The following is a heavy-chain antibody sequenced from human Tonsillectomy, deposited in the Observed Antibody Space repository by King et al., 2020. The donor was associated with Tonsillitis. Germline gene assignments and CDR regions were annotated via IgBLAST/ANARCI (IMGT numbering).Heavy chain of an antibody. J-gene: IGHJ5*02. Sequence: VQLQQSGPGLVKPSQTLSLTCAISGDSASNNTAAWHWIRQSPSRGLEWLGRTYYWSEWYNDYAVSVKSRMTIKPDTSRNQFSLLLNSVTPEDTAVYYCARSWPPTMPGTDWFDPWGQGTLVTVSS. CDR1: GDSASNNTAA. D-gene: IGHD6-13*01. CDR3: ARSWPPTMPGTDWFDP. CDR2: TYYWSEWYN. V-gene: IGHV6-1*01.